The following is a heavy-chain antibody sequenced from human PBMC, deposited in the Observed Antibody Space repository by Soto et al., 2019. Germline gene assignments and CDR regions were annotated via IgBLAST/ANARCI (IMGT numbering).Heavy chain of an antibody. D-gene: IGHD2-15*01. J-gene: IGHJ2*01. V-gene: IGHV4-39*01. CDR3: ARGVHVVVVVPPYWYFDL. CDR2: IYYSGST. Sequence: PSETLSLTCTVSGGSISSSSYYWGWIRQPPGKGLEWIGSIYYSGSTYYNPSLKSRVTISVDTSKNQFSLNLSSVTAADTAVYYCARGVHVVVVVPPYWYFDLWGRGTLVTVSS. CDR1: GGSISSSSYY.